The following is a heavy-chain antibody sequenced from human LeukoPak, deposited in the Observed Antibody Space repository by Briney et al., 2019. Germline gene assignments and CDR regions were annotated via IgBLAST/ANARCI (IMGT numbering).Heavy chain of an antibody. CDR1: GGTFSSYA. CDR3: ARDRIAAAGTRWFDP. V-gene: IGHV1-69*13. CDR2: IIPIFGTA. J-gene: IGHJ5*02. D-gene: IGHD6-13*01. Sequence: SVKVSCKASGGTFSSYAISWVRQAPGQGLEWMGGIIPIFGTANYAQKFQGRVTITADESTSTAYMELSSLRSEDTAVYYCARDRIAAAGTRWFDPWGQGTLVTVSS.